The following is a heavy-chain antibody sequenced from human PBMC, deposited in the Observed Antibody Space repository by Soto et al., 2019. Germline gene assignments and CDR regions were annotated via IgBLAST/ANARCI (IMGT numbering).Heavy chain of an antibody. CDR2: IYYSGST. Sequence: TSETLSLTCTVSGGSISSGGYYWSWIRQHPGKGLEWIGYIYYSGSTYYNPSLKSRVTISVDTSKNQFSLKLSSVTAAGTAVYYCASCFLPAAIDYYYYYMDVWGKGTTVTVSS. V-gene: IGHV4-31*03. CDR3: ASCFLPAAIDYYYYYMDV. D-gene: IGHD2-2*02. J-gene: IGHJ6*03. CDR1: GGSISSGGYY.